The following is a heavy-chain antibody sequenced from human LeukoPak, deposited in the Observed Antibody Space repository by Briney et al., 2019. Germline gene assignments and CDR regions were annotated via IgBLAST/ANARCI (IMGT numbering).Heavy chain of an antibody. V-gene: IGHV3-21*01. D-gene: IGHD3-22*01. CDR3: ARPDSSGFPLDAFDI. J-gene: IGHJ3*02. CDR1: GFTFSSYS. CDR2: ISSSSGYI. Sequence: KSGGSLRLSCAASGFTFSSYSMNWVRQAPGKGLEWVSSISSSSGYIYYADSVKGRFTISRDNAKNSLYLQMNSLRAEDTAVYYCARPDSSGFPLDAFDIWGQGTMVTVSS.